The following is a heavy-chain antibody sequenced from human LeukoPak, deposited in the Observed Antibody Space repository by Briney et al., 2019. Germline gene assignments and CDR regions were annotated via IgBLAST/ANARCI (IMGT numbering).Heavy chain of an antibody. D-gene: IGHD3-3*01. CDR3: ASSARRITIFGVALDY. J-gene: IGHJ4*02. CDR1: GGSFSGYY. Sequence: MSSETLSLTCAVYGGSFSGYYWSWIRQPPGKGLEWIGEINHSGSTNYNPSLKSRVTISVDTSKNQFSLKLSSVTAADTAEYYCASSARRITIFGVALDYWGQGTLVTVSS. CDR2: INHSGST. V-gene: IGHV4-34*01.